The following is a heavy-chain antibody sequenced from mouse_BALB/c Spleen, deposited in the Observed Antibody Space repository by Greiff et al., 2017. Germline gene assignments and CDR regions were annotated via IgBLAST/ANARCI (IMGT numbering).Heavy chain of an antibody. J-gene: IGHJ4*01. CDR1: GFSLTSYG. CDR3: ARDFGNYPIWAMDY. V-gene: IGHV2-9*02. CDR2: IWAGGST. D-gene: IGHD2-1*01. Sequence: VQLQESGPGLVAPSQSLSITCTVSGFSLTSYGVHWVRQPPGKGLEWLGVIWAGGSTNYNSALMSRLSISKDNSKSQVFLKMNSLQTDDTAMYYCARDFGNYPIWAMDYWGQGTSVTVSS.